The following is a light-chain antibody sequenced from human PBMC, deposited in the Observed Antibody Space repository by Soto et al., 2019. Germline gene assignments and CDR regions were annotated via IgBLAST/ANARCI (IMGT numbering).Light chain of an antibody. V-gene: IGKV3-20*01. Sequence: EIVLTQSPGTLSLSPGERATLSCRASQSVSSSYLAWYQQKPGQAPRLLISGASTRAAGISDRFRGSGSGTEFTLTISSLRSEDSAIYYCQQYFEWPPMTFGQGTKVEI. CDR1: QSVSSSY. J-gene: IGKJ1*01. CDR3: QQYFEWPPMT. CDR2: GAS.